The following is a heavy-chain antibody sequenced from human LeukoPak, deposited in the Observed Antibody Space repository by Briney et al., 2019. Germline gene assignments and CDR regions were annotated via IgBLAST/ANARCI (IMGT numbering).Heavy chain of an antibody. CDR1: GGSISSGDYY. J-gene: IGHJ4*02. Sequence: SETLSLTCTVSGGSISSGDYYWSWTRQPPGKGLEWIGYIYYSGSTYYNPSLKSRVTISVDTSKNQFSLKLSSVTAADTAVYYCARVWFGELSLYYFDYWGQGTLVTVSS. V-gene: IGHV4-30-4*01. D-gene: IGHD3-10*01. CDR3: ARVWFGELSLYYFDY. CDR2: IYYSGST.